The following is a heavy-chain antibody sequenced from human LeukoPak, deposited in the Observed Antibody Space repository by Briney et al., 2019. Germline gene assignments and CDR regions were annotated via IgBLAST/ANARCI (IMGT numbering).Heavy chain of an antibody. CDR2: ISSSGSTI. J-gene: IGHJ4*02. Sequence: PGGSLRLSCAASGFTFSDYYMSWIRQAPGKGLEWASYISSSGSTIYYADSVKGRFTISRDNAKNSLYLQMNSLRAEDTAVYYCARRLGGRYCSSTSCHIDYWGQGTLVTVSS. D-gene: IGHD2-2*02. V-gene: IGHV3-11*01. CDR1: GFTFSDYY. CDR3: ARRLGGRYCSSTSCHIDY.